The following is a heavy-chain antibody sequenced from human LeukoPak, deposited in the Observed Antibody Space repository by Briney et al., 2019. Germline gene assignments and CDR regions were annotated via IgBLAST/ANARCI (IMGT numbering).Heavy chain of an antibody. CDR1: GFTFSSYW. D-gene: IGHD1-14*01. Sequence: GGSLRLSCAASGFTFSSYWMGWVRQAPGKGLEWVANIKQDGSEKYYVDSVKGRFTISRDNAKNSLYLQMNSLRAEDTAVYYCARVLRSKAFDIWGQGTMVTVSS. V-gene: IGHV3-7*01. CDR3: ARVLRSKAFDI. CDR2: IKQDGSEK. J-gene: IGHJ3*02.